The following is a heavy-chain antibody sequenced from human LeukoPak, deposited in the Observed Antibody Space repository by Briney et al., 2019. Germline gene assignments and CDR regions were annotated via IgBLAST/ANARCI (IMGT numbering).Heavy chain of an antibody. CDR2: ISGGGAGT. CDR1: GVSFSVYA. D-gene: IGHD1-1*01. Sequence: GGSLRLSCAASGVSFSVYAMSWVRQAPGKGLEWVSCISGGGAGTYYADSVRGRFTISRDNSKNTLYLQMNSLRAEDTALYYCAKDFVRYNIQFDYWGQGDLVTVSS. CDR3: AKDFVRYNIQFDY. V-gene: IGHV3-23*01. J-gene: IGHJ4*02.